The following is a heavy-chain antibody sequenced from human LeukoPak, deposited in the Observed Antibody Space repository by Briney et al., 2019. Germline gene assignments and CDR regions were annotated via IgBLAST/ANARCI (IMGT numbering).Heavy chain of an antibody. CDR2: INPSGGST. D-gene: IGHD6-6*01. CDR1: GYTFTSYY. J-gene: IGHJ6*02. CDR3: ARGRMGSSSLYYYYYYGVDV. Sequence: ASVKVSCTASGYTFTSYYMHWVRQAPGQGLEWMGIINPSGGSTSYAQKFQGRVTMTRDTSTSTVYMELSSLRSEDTAVYYCARGRMGSSSLYYYYYYGVDVWGQGTTVTVSS. V-gene: IGHV1-46*01.